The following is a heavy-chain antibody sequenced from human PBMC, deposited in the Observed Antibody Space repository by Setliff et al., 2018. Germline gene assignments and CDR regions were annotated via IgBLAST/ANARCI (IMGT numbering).Heavy chain of an antibody. CDR1: GFTFSSYA. CDR2: ISGSAQTT. J-gene: IGHJ4*02. Sequence: PGGSLRLSCAASGFTFSSYAITWVRQAPGKGLEWVSMISGSAQTTYYADSVKGRFSISRDNAKNSLYLQMNSLRAEDTAVYYCARDPHFDSWGQGTLVTVSS. V-gene: IGHV3-23*01. CDR3: ARDPHFDS.